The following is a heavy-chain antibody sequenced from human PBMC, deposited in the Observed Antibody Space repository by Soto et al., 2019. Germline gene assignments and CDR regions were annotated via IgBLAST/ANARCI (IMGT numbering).Heavy chain of an antibody. Sequence: GGSLRLSCVSSVGTVSNNYMSWVRQAPGKGLEWVSGSYSGGSTDYADSVKGRFTISRDNSKNTLYLQINSLRADDTAVYYCARARDGYNFLYEQSRGQGTLVTISS. D-gene: IGHD5-12*01. CDR1: VGTVSNNY. V-gene: IGHV3-53*01. CDR3: ARARDGYNFLYEQS. CDR2: SYSGGST. J-gene: IGHJ1*01.